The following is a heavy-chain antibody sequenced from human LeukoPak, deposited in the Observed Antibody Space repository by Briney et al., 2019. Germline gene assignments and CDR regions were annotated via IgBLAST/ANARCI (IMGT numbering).Heavy chain of an antibody. V-gene: IGHV4-30-4*08. D-gene: IGHD3-10*01. CDR1: GGSISSGDYY. CDR2: IYYSGST. Sequence: PSETLSLTCTVSGGSISSGDYYWSWIRQPPGKGLEGIGYIYYSGSTYYNPSLKSRVTISVDTSKNQFSLKLSSVTAAETAVYYCAREDTMVRGVHYYYYMVVWGKGTTVTVSS. J-gene: IGHJ6*03. CDR3: AREDTMVRGVHYYYYMVV.